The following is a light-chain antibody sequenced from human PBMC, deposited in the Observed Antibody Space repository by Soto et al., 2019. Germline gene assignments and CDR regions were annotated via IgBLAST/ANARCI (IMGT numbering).Light chain of an antibody. CDR2: GAS. J-gene: IGKJ2*01. CDR3: QEDNNWSPYT. V-gene: IGKV3-15*01. CDR1: QSVSSN. Sequence: EIVMTQSPATLSVSPGERATLSCRASQSVSSNLAWYQQKPGQAPRLLIYGASTRATGIPARFSGSGSGTEFTLTISTLQSEDFAVYDCQEDNNWSPYTFGQGTKLEIK.